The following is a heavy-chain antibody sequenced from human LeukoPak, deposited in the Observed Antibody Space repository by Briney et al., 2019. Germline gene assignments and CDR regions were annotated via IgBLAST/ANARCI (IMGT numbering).Heavy chain of an antibody. Sequence: PGGSLRLSCAASGFTFSSYEMNWVRQAPGKGLEWVSYISSSGSTIYYADSVKGRFTISRDNAKNSLYLQMNSLRAEDTAVYYCARGPRFGELSWFDPWGQGTLVTVSS. V-gene: IGHV3-48*03. D-gene: IGHD3-10*01. CDR3: ARGPRFGELSWFDP. J-gene: IGHJ5*02. CDR2: ISSSGSTI. CDR1: GFTFSSYE.